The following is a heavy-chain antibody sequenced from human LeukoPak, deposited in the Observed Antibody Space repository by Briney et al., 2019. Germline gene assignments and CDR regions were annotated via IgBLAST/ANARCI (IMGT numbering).Heavy chain of an antibody. Sequence: PGGSLRLSCAASGFTFRLFGMHWVRQAPGKGLEWVSFIRFDGSNTYHADSVKGRFTISRDNSKNTLYLQMNSLRAEDTAVYYCAHGAMYQLDYWGQGTLVTVSS. CDR3: AHGAMYQLDY. D-gene: IGHD2-2*01. V-gene: IGHV3-30*02. J-gene: IGHJ4*02. CDR1: GFTFRLFG. CDR2: IRFDGSNT.